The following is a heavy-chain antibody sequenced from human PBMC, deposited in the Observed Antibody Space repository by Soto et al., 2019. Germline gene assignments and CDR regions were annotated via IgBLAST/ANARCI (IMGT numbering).Heavy chain of an antibody. D-gene: IGHD6-13*01. CDR3: ARDTAAGTPRGRVDY. CDR1: SGSISSSNW. V-gene: IGHV4-4*02. Sequence: QVQLQESGPGLVKPSGTLSLTCAVSSGSISSSNWWSWVRQPPGKGLEWIGEIYHSGSTNYNPSLKSRVAISVYKSKYQFSLKLSSVTAGNTAVYYCARDTAAGTPRGRVDYWGQGTLDTVSS. CDR2: IYHSGST. J-gene: IGHJ4*02.